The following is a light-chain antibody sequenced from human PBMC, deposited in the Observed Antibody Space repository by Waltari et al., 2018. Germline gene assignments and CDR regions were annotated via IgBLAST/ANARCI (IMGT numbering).Light chain of an antibody. J-gene: IGKJ2*01. CDR3: QQSYSFPRT. Sequence: DIQITQSPSSLPASVGDRVTITCRAGQSISSYLNWYQQKPGKAPKLLIYAASNLQSGVPSRFSGSGSGTEFTLTISSLQPEDFATYYCQQSYSFPRTFGQGTKLEIK. V-gene: IGKV1-39*01. CDR1: QSISSY. CDR2: AAS.